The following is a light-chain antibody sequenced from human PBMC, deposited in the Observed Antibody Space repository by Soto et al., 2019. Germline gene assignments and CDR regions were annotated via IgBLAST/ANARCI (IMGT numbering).Light chain of an antibody. Sequence: DIQMTQSPSSLSASVGDRVTITCRASQSIRRFLNWYQQKPGKAPKLLIYGASSLQSGVPSRFSGSGSGTDFTLTISSPQPEDFATYYCHQSYSTRVFGQGTKLEIK. CDR1: QSIRRF. J-gene: IGKJ2*01. CDR2: GAS. V-gene: IGKV1-39*01. CDR3: HQSYSTRV.